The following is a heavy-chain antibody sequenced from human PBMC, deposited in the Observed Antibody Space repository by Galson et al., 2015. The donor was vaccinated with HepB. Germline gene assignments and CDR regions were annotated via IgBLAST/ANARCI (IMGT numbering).Heavy chain of an antibody. J-gene: IGHJ4*02. CDR2: ISYDGSNK. CDR3: AKEVKQSQPTKPAPTDY. Sequence: SLRLSCAASGFMFSSYGMHWVRQAPGKGLEWVAVISYDGSNKYYADSVKGRFTIPRDNSKNTLYLQINSLRAVDTAVYYCAKEVKQSQPTKPAPTDYWGQGTLFTASS. CDR1: GFMFSSYG. D-gene: IGHD2-2*01. V-gene: IGHV3-30*18.